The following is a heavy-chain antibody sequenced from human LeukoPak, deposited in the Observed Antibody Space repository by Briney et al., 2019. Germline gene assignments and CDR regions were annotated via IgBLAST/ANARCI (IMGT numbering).Heavy chain of an antibody. Sequence: PSETLSLTCTVPGGSISSYYWSWIRQPPGKGLEWIGYIYYSGSTNYNPSLKSRVTISVDTSKNQFSLKLSSVTAADTAVYYCALAAAGTFDYWGQGTLVTVSS. V-gene: IGHV4-59*08. CDR1: GGSISSYY. CDR3: ALAAAGTFDY. CDR2: IYYSGST. D-gene: IGHD6-13*01. J-gene: IGHJ4*02.